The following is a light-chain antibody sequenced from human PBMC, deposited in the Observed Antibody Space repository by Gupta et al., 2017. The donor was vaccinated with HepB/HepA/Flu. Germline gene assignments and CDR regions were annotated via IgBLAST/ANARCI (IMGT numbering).Light chain of an antibody. CDR3: QQYSNWPPLT. J-gene: IGKJ4*01. CDR2: RAS. V-gene: IGKV3-15*01. CDR1: QSVSSK. Sequence: VMTQSPATLSVSPGERATPSCRASQSVSSKLAWYQQQPGQAPRLLIHRASTRSTGIPARLSGSGSGTEFTLTISSLQSEDFALYYCQQYSNWPPLTFGGGTKVEIK.